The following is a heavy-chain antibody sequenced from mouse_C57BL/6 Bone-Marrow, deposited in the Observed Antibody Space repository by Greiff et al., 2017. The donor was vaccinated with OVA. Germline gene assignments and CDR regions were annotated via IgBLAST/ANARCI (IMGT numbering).Heavy chain of an antibody. Sequence: QVQLQQPGAELVKPGASVKLSCKASGYTFTSYWMQRVKQRPGQGLEWIGEIDPSDSYTNYNQKFKGKATLTVDTSSSTAYMQLSSLTSEDSAVYYCAREEGYYGDWGQGTLVTVSA. CDR1: GYTFTSYW. D-gene: IGHD2-1*01. CDR3: AREEGYYGD. CDR2: IDPSDSYT. J-gene: IGHJ3*01. V-gene: IGHV1-50*01.